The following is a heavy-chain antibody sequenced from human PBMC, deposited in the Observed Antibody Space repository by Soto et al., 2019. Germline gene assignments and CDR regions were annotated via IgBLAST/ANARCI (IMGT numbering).Heavy chain of an antibody. D-gene: IGHD3-3*01. CDR2: INHSGST. CDR1: GGSFSGYY. J-gene: IGHJ6*03. V-gene: IGHV4-34*01. Sequence: SETLSLTCAVYGGSFSGYYWSWIRQPPGKGLEWIGEINHSGSTNYNPSLKSRVTISVDTSKNQFSLKLSSVTAADTAVYYCARRPAGSVFWSGYEYYYYYYMDVWGKGTTVTVSS. CDR3: ARRPAGSVFWSGYEYYYYYYMDV.